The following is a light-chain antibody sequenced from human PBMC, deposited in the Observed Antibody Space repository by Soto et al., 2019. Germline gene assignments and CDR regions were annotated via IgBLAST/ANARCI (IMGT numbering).Light chain of an antibody. CDR3: QQSYSTPYT. J-gene: IGKJ2*01. V-gene: IGKV1-39*01. CDR2: AAS. CDR1: QSISSY. Sequence: DIQMTQSPSSLSASVGDRVTITCRASQSISSYLNWYQQKPGKAPKLLIYAASSLQSGVPSRFSGSGSGTDFTLTISSLQPVDFATYYCQQSYSTPYTFGQVTKLEIK.